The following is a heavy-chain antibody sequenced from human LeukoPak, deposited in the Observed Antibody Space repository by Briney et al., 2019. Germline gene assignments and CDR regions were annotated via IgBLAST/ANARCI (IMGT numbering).Heavy chain of an antibody. CDR2: IKEDGSWK. Sequence: GGSLRLSCAASGFTFSSSWMGWARQAPGKGLEWVANIKEDGSWKHYAVSVQGRFTISRDNAKNSLYLQMDSLRAEDTAVYYCARDRGWYHADSWGQGTLVTVSS. CDR3: ARDRGWYHADS. CDR1: GFTFSSSW. D-gene: IGHD6-19*01. J-gene: IGHJ4*02. V-gene: IGHV3-7*01.